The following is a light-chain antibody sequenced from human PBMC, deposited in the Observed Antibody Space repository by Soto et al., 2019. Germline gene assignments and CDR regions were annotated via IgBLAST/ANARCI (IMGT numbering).Light chain of an antibody. CDR3: SSYAGNNNFV. V-gene: IGLV2-8*01. CDR2: EVK. CDR1: SSDIGDYNF. Sequence: QSALTQPPSASGSPGQSVTVACTVSSSDIGDYNFVSWYQQHPGKAPKLIIYEVKKRPSGVPDRFSASKSGNTASLTVSGLQAEDEADYYCSSYAGNNNFVFGSGTKVTVL. J-gene: IGLJ1*01.